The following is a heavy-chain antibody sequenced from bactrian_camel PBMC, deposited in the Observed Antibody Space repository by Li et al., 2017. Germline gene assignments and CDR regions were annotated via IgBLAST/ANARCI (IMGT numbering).Heavy chain of an antibody. CDR2: FSSDGST. V-gene: IGHV3S63*01. CDR1: GFTFDDTD. J-gene: IGHJ4*01. Sequence: HVQLVESGGGSVQAGGSLRLSCTASGFTFDDTDMGWYRQAPGSECELVSTFSSDGSTYYADSVKGRFTIPRDDGKSTVYLQMNSLKPEDTAVYYCARWSEGWVPQGQGTQVTVS. D-gene: IGHD5*01.